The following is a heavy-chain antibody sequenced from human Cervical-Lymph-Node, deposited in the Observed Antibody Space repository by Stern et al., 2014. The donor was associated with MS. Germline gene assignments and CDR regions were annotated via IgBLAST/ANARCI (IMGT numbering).Heavy chain of an antibody. V-gene: IGHV3-49*03. CDR1: GFTFGDYA. CDR3: TRATMLSP. D-gene: IGHD5-12*01. Sequence: EVQLLESGGGLVQPERSLRLSCTASGFTFGDYAMSWFRQAPGRGLDWVGSIRSKRFGGTTEYAASVKGRFTISRDDSKSIAYLQMNSLNTEDTALYFCTRATMLSPWGQGTLVTVSS. CDR2: IRSKRFGGTT. J-gene: IGHJ5*02.